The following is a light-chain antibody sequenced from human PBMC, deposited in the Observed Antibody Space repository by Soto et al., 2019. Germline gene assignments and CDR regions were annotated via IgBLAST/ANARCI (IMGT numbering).Light chain of an antibody. Sequence: DIVMTQSPDSLAVSLGERATMNCKSSQSVLYSSNNKNYLAWYQQKPGQPPKLLIHWASTRESGVPDRFSGSGSGTDFTLTISSLQAEDVAVYYCQQYYGIPPLTFGGGTKVEIK. V-gene: IGKV4-1*01. CDR2: WAS. J-gene: IGKJ4*01. CDR3: QQYYGIPPLT. CDR1: QSVLYSSNNKNY.